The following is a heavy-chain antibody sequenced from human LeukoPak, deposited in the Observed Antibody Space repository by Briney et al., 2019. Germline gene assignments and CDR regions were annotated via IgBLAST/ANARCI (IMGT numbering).Heavy chain of an antibody. CDR1: GLTFSSYA. D-gene: IGHD5-18*01. J-gene: IGHJ4*02. CDR3: AKSRGYSYGPYFDY. V-gene: IGHV3-23*01. Sequence: GGSLRLSCAASGLTFSSYAMSWVRQAPGKGLEWVSAISGSGGSTYYADSVKGRFTISRDNSKNTLYLQMNSLRAEDTAVYYCAKSRGYSYGPYFDYWGQGTLVTVSS. CDR2: ISGSGGST.